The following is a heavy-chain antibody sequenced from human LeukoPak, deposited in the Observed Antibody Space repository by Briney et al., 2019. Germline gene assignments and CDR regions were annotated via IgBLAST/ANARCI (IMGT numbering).Heavy chain of an antibody. V-gene: IGHV4-38-2*02. Sequence: SETLSLTCTVSGYSISSGYYWGWIRQPPGKGLEWIGSIYHSGRTFYNPSLKSRVTISVDTSKNQFSLKLTSVTAADTAVYYCARDNPYCSGGSCSYYFDYWGQGTLVTVSS. CDR2: IYHSGRT. CDR1: GYSISSGYY. D-gene: IGHD2-15*01. J-gene: IGHJ4*02. CDR3: ARDNPYCSGGSCSYYFDY.